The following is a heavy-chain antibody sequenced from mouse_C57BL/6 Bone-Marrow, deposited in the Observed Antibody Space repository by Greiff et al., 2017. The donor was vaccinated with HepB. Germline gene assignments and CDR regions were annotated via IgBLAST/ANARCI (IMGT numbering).Heavy chain of an antibody. Sequence: VHLVESGAELAKPGASVKLSCKASGYTFTSYWMHWVKQRPGQGLEWIGYINPSSGYTKYNQKFKDKATLTADKSSSTAYMQLSSLTYEDSAVYYCARGITTVVARYYAMDYWGQGTSVTVSS. D-gene: IGHD1-1*01. CDR1: GYTFTSYW. V-gene: IGHV1-7*01. CDR2: INPSSGYT. CDR3: ARGITTVVARYYAMDY. J-gene: IGHJ4*01.